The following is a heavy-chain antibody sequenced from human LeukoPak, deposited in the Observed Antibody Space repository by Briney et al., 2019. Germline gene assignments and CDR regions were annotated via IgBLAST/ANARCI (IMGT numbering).Heavy chain of an antibody. CDR3: ARDLNLNGFGEFLFDY. D-gene: IGHD3-10*01. Sequence: GASVKVSCKTSGSTFTTFGITWVRRAPGQGLEWMGWISTYFGYTKFAPKFQGRVTLTTDTSTSTAYMELRSLTYDDTAVYYCARDLNLNGFGEFLFDYWGQGSLVTVSS. CDR2: ISTYFGYT. J-gene: IGHJ4*02. CDR1: GSTFTTFG. V-gene: IGHV1-18*01.